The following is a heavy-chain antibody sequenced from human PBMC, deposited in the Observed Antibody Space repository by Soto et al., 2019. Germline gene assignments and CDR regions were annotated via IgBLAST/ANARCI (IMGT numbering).Heavy chain of an antibody. CDR2: INAGNGNT. D-gene: IGHD2-2*01. J-gene: IGHJ3*02. Sequence: ASVKVSCKASGYTFTSYAMHWVRQAPGQRLEWMGWINAGNGNTKYSQKFQGRVTITRDTSASTAYMELSSLRSEDTAVYYCARDGGYCSSTSCYDFGAFDIWGQGTMVTVSS. CDR1: GYTFTSYA. CDR3: ARDGGYCSSTSCYDFGAFDI. V-gene: IGHV1-3*01.